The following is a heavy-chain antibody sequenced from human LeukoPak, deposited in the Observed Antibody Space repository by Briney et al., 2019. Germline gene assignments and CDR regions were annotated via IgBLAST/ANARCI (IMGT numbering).Heavy chain of an antibody. Sequence: SETLSLTCAVYGGSFSGYYWSWIRQPPGKGLEWIGEINHSGSTNYNPSLKSRVTISVDTSKNQFSLKLSSMTAADTAVYYCARGYGAGSGYYRKHVWGPPYNWFDPWGQGTLVTVSS. CDR2: INHSGST. D-gene: IGHD3-3*01. CDR3: ARGYGAGSGYYRKHVWGPPYNWFDP. V-gene: IGHV4-34*01. J-gene: IGHJ5*02. CDR1: GGSFSGYY.